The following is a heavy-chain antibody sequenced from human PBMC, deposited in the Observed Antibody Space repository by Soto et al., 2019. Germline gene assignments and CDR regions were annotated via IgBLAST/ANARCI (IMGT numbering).Heavy chain of an antibody. Sequence: GGSLRLSCAASGFTFSRYEMSWVRQAPGKGLEWVANIKQDGSERYYVDSVKGRFTISRDNARNSVFLQMNSLRAEDTALYYCARPRGYGVFDGYDIWGQGAMVTVSS. V-gene: IGHV3-7*03. CDR1: GFTFSRYE. CDR3: ARPRGYGVFDGYDI. CDR2: IKQDGSER. J-gene: IGHJ3*02. D-gene: IGHD4-17*01.